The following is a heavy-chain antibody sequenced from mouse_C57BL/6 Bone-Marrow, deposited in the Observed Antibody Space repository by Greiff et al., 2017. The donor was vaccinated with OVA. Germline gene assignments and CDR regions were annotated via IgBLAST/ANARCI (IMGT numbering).Heavy chain of an antibody. D-gene: IGHD2-3*01. CDR2: IYPGNSDT. CDR1: GYTFTSYW. J-gene: IGHJ2*01. CDR3: TKTDDGYYWDPSYFDY. V-gene: IGHV1-5*01. Sequence: EVQRVESGTVLARPGASVKMSCKTSGYTFTSYWMHWVKQRPGQGLEWIGAIYPGNSDTSYNQKFKGKAKLTAVTSASTAYVELSSLTNEDSAVYYCTKTDDGYYWDPSYFDYWGQGTTLTVSS.